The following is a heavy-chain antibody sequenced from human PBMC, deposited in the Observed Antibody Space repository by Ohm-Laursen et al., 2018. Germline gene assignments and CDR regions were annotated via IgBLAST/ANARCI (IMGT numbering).Heavy chain of an antibody. J-gene: IGHJ4*02. CDR2: IDWDDDK. V-gene: IGHV2-70*11. CDR1: GFSLSTSGMC. CDR3: ARITGTRYYFDY. Sequence: TTQTLTLTCTFSGFSLSTSGMCVSWIRQPPGKALEWLARIDWDDDKYYSTSLKTRLTISKDTSKNQVVLTMTNMDTVDTATYYCARITGTRYYFDYWGQGTLVTVSS. D-gene: IGHD1-1*01.